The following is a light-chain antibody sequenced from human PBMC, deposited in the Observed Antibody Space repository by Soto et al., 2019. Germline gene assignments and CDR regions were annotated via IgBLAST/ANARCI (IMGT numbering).Light chain of an antibody. CDR2: EVS. CDR3: SSYSISTAYL. J-gene: IGLJ1*01. V-gene: IGLV2-14*01. Sequence: QSVLTQPASVSGSPGQSITISCTGTSSDVGGYDYVSWYQLHPGKAPKLMVFEVSNRLSGVSYRFSGSKSGNTASLTISGLQAEDEADYFCSSYSISTAYLFGTGTKLTVL. CDR1: SSDVGGYDY.